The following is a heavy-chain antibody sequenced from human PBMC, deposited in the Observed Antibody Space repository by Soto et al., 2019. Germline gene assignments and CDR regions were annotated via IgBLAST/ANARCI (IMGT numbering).Heavy chain of an antibody. V-gene: IGHV2-5*02. Sequence: QITLKESGPTLVKPTQTLTLTCTFSGFSLSTSGVGVGWIRQPPGKALEWPALIYWDDDKRYSPSLKSRLTITKDTSKNQVVLTMTNMDPVDTATYYCAHRRADITMVRGDPIYFDYWGQGTLVTVSS. CDR2: IYWDDDK. D-gene: IGHD3-10*01. CDR3: AHRRADITMVRGDPIYFDY. J-gene: IGHJ4*02. CDR1: GFSLSTSGVG.